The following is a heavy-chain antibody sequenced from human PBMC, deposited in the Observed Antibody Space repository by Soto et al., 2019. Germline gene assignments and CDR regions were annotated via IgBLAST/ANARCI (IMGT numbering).Heavy chain of an antibody. J-gene: IGHJ5*02. V-gene: IGHV3-30-3*01. CDR2: ISHDGNTT. CDR1: GFTFSSYA. Sequence: GGSLRLSCTASGFTFSSYAMHWVRQAPGKGLEWVAFISHDGNTTYYADSVKGRFTISRDNSKNTLYLQMNSLRAEDTAVYYCARNYYDSSGYIPWFDPWGQGTLVTVSS. CDR3: ARNYYDSSGYIPWFDP. D-gene: IGHD3-22*01.